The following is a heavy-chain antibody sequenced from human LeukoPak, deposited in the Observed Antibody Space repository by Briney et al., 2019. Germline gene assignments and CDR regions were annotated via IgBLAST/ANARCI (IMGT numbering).Heavy chain of an antibody. V-gene: IGHV3-30*02. CDR3: AKGGIIAAATFDY. CDR2: IRYDGSNK. J-gene: IGHJ4*02. D-gene: IGHD6-13*01. CDR1: GFTFSSYG. Sequence: GGSLRLSCAASGFTFSSYGMHWVRQAPGKGLEWVTFIRYDGSNKYYADSVKGRFTSSRDNSKNTVYLQMNSLGEEDTAVYYCAKGGIIAAATFDYWGQGTLVTVSS.